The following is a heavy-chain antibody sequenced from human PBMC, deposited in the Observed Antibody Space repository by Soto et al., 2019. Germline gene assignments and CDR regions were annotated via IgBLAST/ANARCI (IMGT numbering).Heavy chain of an antibody. J-gene: IGHJ6*02. CDR1: GGSFSGYY. CDR3: ARGPTAMDYYYYYGMDV. V-gene: IGHV4-34*01. CDR2: INHSGST. Sequence: QVQLQQWGAGLLKPSETLSLTCAVYGGSFSGYYWSWIRQPPGKGLEWIGEINHSGSTNYNPSLMSRVTISVDTSKNQFSLKLSSVTAADTAVYYCARGPTAMDYYYYYGMDVWGQGTTVTVSS. D-gene: IGHD5-18*01.